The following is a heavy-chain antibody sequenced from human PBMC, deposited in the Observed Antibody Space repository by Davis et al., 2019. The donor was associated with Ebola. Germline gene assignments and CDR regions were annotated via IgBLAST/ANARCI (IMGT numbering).Heavy chain of an antibody. CDR1: GFTFSSYA. Sequence: GESLKISCAASGFTFSSYAMHWVRQAPRKGLEWVAVISYDGSHKYYADSVKGRFTISRHNSKKTLYLQMNSLRAEDTAVYYCAKSGLSFGVVKYHYGMDVWGKGTTVTVSS. J-gene: IGHJ6*04. D-gene: IGHD3-3*01. CDR2: ISYDGSHK. V-gene: IGHV3-30*18. CDR3: AKSGLSFGVVKYHYGMDV.